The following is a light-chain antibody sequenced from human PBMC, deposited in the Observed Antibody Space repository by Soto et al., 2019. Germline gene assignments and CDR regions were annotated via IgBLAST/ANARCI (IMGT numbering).Light chain of an antibody. CDR1: QSLTNSF. J-gene: IGKJ5*01. V-gene: IGKV3D-20*02. CDR2: DTS. CDR3: QQYNNWPIT. Sequence: EFVLTQPPGTLSLSPGERATLSCRASQSLTNSFIAWYQQKPGQAPRLLIYDTSSRASGIPDRFSGSGSGTDFTLTISSLQSEDFAVYYCQQYNNWPITFGQGTRLEIK.